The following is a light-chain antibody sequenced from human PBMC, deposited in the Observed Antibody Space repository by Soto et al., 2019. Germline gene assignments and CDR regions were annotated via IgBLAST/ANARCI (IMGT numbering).Light chain of an antibody. CDR1: SSDVGRYDL. Sequence: QSALTQPASVSGSPGQSITISCTGTSSDVGRYDLVSWYRQHPGKAPQLMIYEAYKRPSGVSDRFSGSKSGNTASLTISGLQAEDEADYYCCSYAGSSNLVGSTTLVFGGGTKLTVL. J-gene: IGLJ3*02. CDR2: EAY. V-gene: IGLV2-23*01. CDR3: CSYAGSSNLVGSTTLV.